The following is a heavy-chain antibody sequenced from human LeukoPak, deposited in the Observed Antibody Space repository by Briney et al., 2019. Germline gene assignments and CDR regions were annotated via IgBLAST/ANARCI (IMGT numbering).Heavy chain of an antibody. CDR1: GFTFSSCW. D-gene: IGHD4-23*01. CDR2: ISGSGGST. Sequence: GGSLRLSCAASGFTFSSCWMSWVRQAPGKGLEWVSAISGSGGSTYYADSVKGRFTISRDNSKNTLYLQMNSLRAEDTAVYYCAKDNGGINDYWGQGTLVTVSS. CDR3: AKDNGGINDY. V-gene: IGHV3-23*01. J-gene: IGHJ4*02.